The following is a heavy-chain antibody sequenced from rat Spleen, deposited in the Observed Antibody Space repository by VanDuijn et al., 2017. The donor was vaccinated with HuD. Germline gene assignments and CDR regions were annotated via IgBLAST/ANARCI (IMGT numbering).Heavy chain of an antibody. V-gene: IGHV5-25*01. CDR2: ISYDGTAT. J-gene: IGHJ4*01. D-gene: IGHD4-6*01. CDR1: GLSFSNYD. CDR3: AKDLSMGYMDA. Sequence: EVQLVESGGGLVQPGRSMKLSCAASGLSFSNYDMAWVRQAPTKGLEWVASISYDGTATYYRDSVKGRFTLSRDNAKSTLYLQMDSLRSEDTATYYCAKDLSMGYMDAWGQGASVTVSS.